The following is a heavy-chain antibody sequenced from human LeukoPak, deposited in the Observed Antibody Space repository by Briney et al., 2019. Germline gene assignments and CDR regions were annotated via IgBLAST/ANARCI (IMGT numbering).Heavy chain of an antibody. CDR3: ASSSYGDYSDAFDI. Sequence: PGGSLRLSCAASGFTFSDYYMSWIRQAPGKGLEWVSYISSSGSTIYYADSVKGRFTISRDNAKNSLYLQMNSLRAEDTAVYYCASSSYGDYSDAFDIWGQGTMVTVSS. J-gene: IGHJ3*02. V-gene: IGHV3-11*01. CDR1: GFTFSDYY. D-gene: IGHD4-17*01. CDR2: ISSSGSTI.